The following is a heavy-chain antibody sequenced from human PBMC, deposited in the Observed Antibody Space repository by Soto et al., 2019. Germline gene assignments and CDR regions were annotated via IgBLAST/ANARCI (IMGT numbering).Heavy chain of an antibody. V-gene: IGHV4-39*01. CDR1: GGSISSGSYY. J-gene: IGHJ5*02. D-gene: IGHD5-12*01. CDR2: IYYSGST. Sequence: SETLSLTCTVSGGSISSGSYYWGWIRQPPGKGLEWIGSIYYSGSTYYNPSLKSRVTISVDTSKNQSSLKLSSVTAADTAVYYCARRRGARSTTNWFDPWGQGTLVTVSS. CDR3: ARRRGARSTTNWFDP.